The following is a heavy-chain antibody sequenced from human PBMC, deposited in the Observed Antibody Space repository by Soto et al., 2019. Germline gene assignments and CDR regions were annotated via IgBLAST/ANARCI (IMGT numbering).Heavy chain of an antibody. CDR2: GYHNGNA. D-gene: IGHD3-16*01. J-gene: IGHJ6*02. CDR3: GARPYYYYRLDV. V-gene: IGHV4-30-2*01. CDR1: GGSITTPGYS. Sequence: SQTLSRTGTVSGGSITTPGYSSSLIRQPPGKAPEWIGYGYHNGNAYPRRSLKSRGTISLDGAKNQLSLKMHAVSAADTGLYYCGARPYYYYRLDVWREGTTVTVCS.